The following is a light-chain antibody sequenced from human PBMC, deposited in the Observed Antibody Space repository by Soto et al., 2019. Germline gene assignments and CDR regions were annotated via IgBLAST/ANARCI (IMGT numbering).Light chain of an antibody. CDR2: GTS. CDR3: QQYGSSIT. V-gene: IGKV3-20*01. J-gene: IGKJ5*01. Sequence: ETVMTQSPVILSVSPGDTATLSCRASQTVTINLAWYQQKPGQAPRLLIYGTSSRATGIPDRFSGSGSGTDFTLTISRLEPEDFAVYYCQQYGSSITFGQGTRLEI. CDR1: QTVTIN.